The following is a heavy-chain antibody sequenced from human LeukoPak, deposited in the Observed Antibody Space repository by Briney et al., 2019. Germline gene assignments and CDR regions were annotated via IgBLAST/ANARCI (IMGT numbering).Heavy chain of an antibody. D-gene: IGHD3-3*01. J-gene: IGHJ3*01. CDR2: ITGTGGHT. Sequence: QSGGSLRLSCAASGFTFSSYAMSWVRQAPGKGLEWVSAITGTGGHTYYVASVQGRFTVSRDNSRNTLYLQMSSLRGEDSAIYYCAKVRDTREWYKDAFDVWGQGTRVTVSS. CDR1: GFTFSSYA. CDR3: AKVRDTREWYKDAFDV. V-gene: IGHV3-23*01.